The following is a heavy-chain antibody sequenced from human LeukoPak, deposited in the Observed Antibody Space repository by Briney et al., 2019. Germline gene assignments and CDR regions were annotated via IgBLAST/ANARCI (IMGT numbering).Heavy chain of an antibody. CDR3: AKTAVPGTRHSDY. Sequence: GGSLRLSCAASGFTFSSYAMNWVRQAPGKGLEWVSAISGSGYYANHADSVKGRFTISRDNSKNTLYLQMNSLRAEDTAVYSCAKTAVPGTRHSDYWGQGTLVTVSS. J-gene: IGHJ4*02. CDR1: GFTFSSYA. V-gene: IGHV3-23*01. CDR2: ISGSGYYA. D-gene: IGHD6-19*01.